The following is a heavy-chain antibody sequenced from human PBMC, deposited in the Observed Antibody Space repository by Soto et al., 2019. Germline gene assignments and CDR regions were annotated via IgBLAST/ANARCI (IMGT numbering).Heavy chain of an antibody. CDR1: GGSISGYD. V-gene: IGHV4-4*07. CDR2: IYSDGAT. Sequence: QVQLQESGPGLVKPSETLSLTCIVSGGSISGYDWSWIRQPAGKELEWIGRIYSDGATNYNPSLMGRGTMSVDTSKKQISLKLTSVTAADTAMYYCARDRGYTSGSVGSWGQGVMVTVSS. J-gene: IGHJ5*02. CDR3: ARDRGYTSGSVGS. D-gene: IGHD3-10*01.